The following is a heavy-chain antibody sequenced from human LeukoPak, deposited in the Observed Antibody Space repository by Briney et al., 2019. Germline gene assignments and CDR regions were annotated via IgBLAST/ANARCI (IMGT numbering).Heavy chain of an antibody. J-gene: IGHJ4*02. D-gene: IGHD3-3*01. Sequence: DPGGSLRLSCAASGFTFSSYGMSWVRQAPGKGLEWVSAISGSGGSTYYADSVKGRFTISRDNSKNTLYVQMNNLRAEDTAVYYCAKDPPSAYYDFWSGYYEADYWGQGSLVTVSS. V-gene: IGHV3-23*01. CDR2: ISGSGGST. CDR3: AKDPPSAYYDFWSGYYEADY. CDR1: GFTFSSYG.